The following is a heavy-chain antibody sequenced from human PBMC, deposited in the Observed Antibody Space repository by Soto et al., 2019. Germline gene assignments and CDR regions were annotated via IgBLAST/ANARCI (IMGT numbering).Heavy chain of an antibody. D-gene: IGHD1-26*01. CDR2: ISYDGSNK. Sequence: GGSLRLSCAASGFTFSSYGMHWVRQAPGKGLEWVALISYDGSNKYYADSVKGRFTISRDNSKNTLYLQVSSLRPEDTAVYYCASSASPDADWGQGTLVTVSS. CDR1: GFTFSSYG. CDR3: ASSASPDAD. V-gene: IGHV3-30*03. J-gene: IGHJ4*02.